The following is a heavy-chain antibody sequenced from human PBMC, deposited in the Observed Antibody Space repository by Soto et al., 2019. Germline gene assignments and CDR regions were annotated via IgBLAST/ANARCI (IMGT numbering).Heavy chain of an antibody. CDR2: IIPMLAAP. D-gene: IGHD2-21*01. Sequence: QGQLVQSGAEVKKPGSSVKVSCKASGGSFRTYAINWVRQAPGQGLEWMGGIIPMLAAPTYAQKFQGRLTITADESTTSVYMELSSLTSNDTASDYWARFCPPSPPVIWCFDLWGRGTLFTVSP. CDR1: GGSFRTYA. V-gene: IGHV1-69*01. CDR3: ARFCPPSPPVIWCFDL. J-gene: IGHJ2*01.